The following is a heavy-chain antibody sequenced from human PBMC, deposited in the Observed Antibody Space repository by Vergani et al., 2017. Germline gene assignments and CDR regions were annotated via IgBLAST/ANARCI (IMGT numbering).Heavy chain of an antibody. Sequence: QVQLVQSGAEVKKPGSSVKVSCKASGGTFSSYAISWVRQAPGQGLEWMGRIIPIFGTANYAQKFQGRVTITAEESTSTAYMELSSLRSEDTAVYYCAREQGGGGYSYGASGGFDYWGQGTLVTVSS. V-gene: IGHV1-69*13. CDR1: GGTFSSYA. D-gene: IGHD5-18*01. CDR3: AREQGGGGYSYGASGGFDY. J-gene: IGHJ4*02. CDR2: IIPIFGTA.